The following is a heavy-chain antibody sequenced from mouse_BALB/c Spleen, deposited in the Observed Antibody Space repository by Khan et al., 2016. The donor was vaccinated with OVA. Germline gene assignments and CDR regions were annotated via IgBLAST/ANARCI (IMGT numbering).Heavy chain of an antibody. CDR2: ISSGGSYT. J-gene: IGHJ2*01. Sequence: EVELVESGGGVVKPGGSLKFSCAASGFTFSNYGMSWVRQTPEKRLEWVATISSGGSYTYYPDSVQGRFTISRDNANNTLYLKMSSLRSEDTAMYYCARTPGYYGSNYFDYWGQGTTLTVSS. V-gene: IGHV5-9-3*01. D-gene: IGHD1-1*01. CDR3: ARTPGYYGSNYFDY. CDR1: GFTFSNYG.